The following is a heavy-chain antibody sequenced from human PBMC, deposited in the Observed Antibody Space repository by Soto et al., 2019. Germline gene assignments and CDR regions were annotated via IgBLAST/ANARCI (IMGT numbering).Heavy chain of an antibody. J-gene: IGHJ6*01. CDR1: GFTFSSYG. V-gene: IGHV3-30*18. Sequence: GGSLRLSCADPGFTFSSYGMHWVRQAPGKGLEWVAFISYDGRKKYYADSVKGRFTISRDNSKNTLYLQMNSLRAEDTAVYYCAKDISDCSGGSCYSDYYYYGMDVWGQGTTLTVSS. D-gene: IGHD2-15*01. CDR2: ISYDGRKK. CDR3: AKDISDCSGGSCYSDYYYYGMDV.